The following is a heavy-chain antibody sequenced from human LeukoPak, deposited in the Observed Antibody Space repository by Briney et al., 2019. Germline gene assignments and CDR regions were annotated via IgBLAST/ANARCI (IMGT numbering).Heavy chain of an antibody. CDR1: GFTFSSYW. Sequence: PGGSLRLSCAASGFTFSSYWMSWVRQAPGKGLEWVAHIKQDGSEKYYVDSVRGRFTISRDNAKNSLYLQMNSLRAEDTAVYYCARLHNNYGYHDFFDYWGQGTLVTVSS. D-gene: IGHD5-18*01. CDR3: ARLHNNYGYHDFFDY. CDR2: IKQDGSEK. J-gene: IGHJ4*02. V-gene: IGHV3-7*01.